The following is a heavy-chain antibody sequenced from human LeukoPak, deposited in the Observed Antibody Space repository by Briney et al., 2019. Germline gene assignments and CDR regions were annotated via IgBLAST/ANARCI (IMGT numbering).Heavy chain of an antibody. V-gene: IGHV4-4*07. CDR1: GGSVSSYP. CDR2: IYTSGNT. Sequence: SETLSLTCTVSGGSVSSYPWSWIRQPAGKGLEWIGRIYTSGNTNYNPSLKSRVTVSVDTSKNQFSLKLSSVTAADTAVYYCASYSNYYFDYWGQGTLVTVSS. CDR3: ASYSNYYFDY. D-gene: IGHD4-11*01. J-gene: IGHJ4*02.